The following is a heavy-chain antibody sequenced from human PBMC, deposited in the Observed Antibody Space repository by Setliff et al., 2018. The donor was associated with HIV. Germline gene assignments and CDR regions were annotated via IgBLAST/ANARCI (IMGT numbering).Heavy chain of an antibody. D-gene: IGHD1-26*01. CDR3: AREPPRRRGTVAEDY. Sequence: GASVKVSCKTSGYTFNAFYIYWVRQAPGQGLEWVGMINPSGSITNYAQKFQGRLTLTRDTSMSTVYMELNSLKSEDTAIYYCAREPPRRRGTVAEDYWGQGTLVTVSS. J-gene: IGHJ4*02. V-gene: IGHV1-46*02. CDR1: GYTFNAFY. CDR2: INPSGSIT.